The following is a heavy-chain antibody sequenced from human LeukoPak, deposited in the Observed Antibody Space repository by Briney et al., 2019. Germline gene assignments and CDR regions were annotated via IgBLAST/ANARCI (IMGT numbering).Heavy chain of an antibody. V-gene: IGHV3-23*01. Sequence: GGSLRLSCAASGFTFSSYGMSWVRQAPGKGLEWVSAISGSGGSTYYADSVKGRFTISRDNSKNTLYLQMNSLRAEDTAVYYCAKGNDYVWGSYRYLRDNYYFDYWAREPWSPSPQ. CDR2: ISGSGGST. CDR1: GFTFSSYG. J-gene: IGHJ4*02. D-gene: IGHD3-16*02. CDR3: AKGNDYVWGSYRYLRDNYYFDY.